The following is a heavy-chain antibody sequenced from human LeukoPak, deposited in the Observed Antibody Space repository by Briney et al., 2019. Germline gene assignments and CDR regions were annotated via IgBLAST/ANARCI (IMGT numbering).Heavy chain of an antibody. CDR1: GGSISSYY. J-gene: IGHJ4*02. CDR2: IYYSGST. D-gene: IGHD6-19*01. V-gene: IGHV4-59*01. Sequence: PSETLSLTCTVSGGSISSYYWSWIRQPPGKGLEWIGYIYYSGSTNYNPSLKSRVTISVDTSKNQFSLKLSSVTAADTAVYYCARARYSSGWLFDYWGQGTLVTVSS. CDR3: ARARYSSGWLFDY.